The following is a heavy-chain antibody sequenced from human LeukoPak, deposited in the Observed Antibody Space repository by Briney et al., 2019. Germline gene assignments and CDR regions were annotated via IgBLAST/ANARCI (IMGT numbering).Heavy chain of an antibody. Sequence: GGSLRLSCAASGFTFSSYWMSWVRQAPGKGLEWVANIKQDGSEKYYVDSVKGRFTISRDNAKNSLYLQMNSLRAGDTAVYYCARDLPTTTSGVNVWGKGTTVTVSS. CDR3: ARDLPTTTSGVNV. V-gene: IGHV3-7*01. D-gene: IGHD2/OR15-2a*01. J-gene: IGHJ6*04. CDR1: GFTFSSYW. CDR2: IKQDGSEK.